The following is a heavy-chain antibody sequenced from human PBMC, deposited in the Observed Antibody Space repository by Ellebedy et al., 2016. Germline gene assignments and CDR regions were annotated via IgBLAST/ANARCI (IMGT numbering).Heavy chain of an antibody. CDR2: MNPNSGNT. D-gene: IGHD4/OR15-4a*01. CDR3: ARNYGARENDDF. V-gene: IGHV1-8*01. CDR1: GYTFSSYD. J-gene: IGHJ4*02. Sequence: ASVKVSXXASGYTFSSYDINWVRQATGQGLEWMGWMNPNSGNTGYAQKFQDRVTMTRDTSTSTFYMELSSLRSDDTAVYYCARNYGARENDDFWGQGTLVTVSS.